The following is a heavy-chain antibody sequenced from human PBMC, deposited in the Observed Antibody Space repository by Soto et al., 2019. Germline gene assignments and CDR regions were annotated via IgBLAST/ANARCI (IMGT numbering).Heavy chain of an antibody. CDR3: AKDGGYYDFWSGYYTDYYYYYYMDV. CDR2: ISYDGSNK. D-gene: IGHD3-3*01. Sequence: QVQLVESGGGVVQPGRSLRLSCAASGFTFSSYGMHWVRQAPGKGLEWVAVISYDGSNKYYADSVKGRFTISRDNSKNTLYLQMNSLRAEDTAVYYCAKDGGYYDFWSGYYTDYYYYYYMDVWGKGTTVTVSS. J-gene: IGHJ6*03. V-gene: IGHV3-30*18. CDR1: GFTFSSYG.